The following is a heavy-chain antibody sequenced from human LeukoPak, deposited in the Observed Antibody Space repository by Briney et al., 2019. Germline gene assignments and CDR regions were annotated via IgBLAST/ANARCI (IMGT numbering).Heavy chain of an antibody. V-gene: IGHV4-34*01. CDR2: INHSGST. CDR3: ARGGEMATIAWKGGRGVRFDY. Sequence: SETLSLTCTVSGGSISSYYWSWIRQPPGKGLEWIGEINHSGSTNYNPSLKSRVTISVDTSKNQFSLKLSSVTAADTAVYYCARGGEMATIAWKGGRGVRFDYWGQGTLVTVSS. D-gene: IGHD5-24*01. J-gene: IGHJ4*02. CDR1: GGSISSYY.